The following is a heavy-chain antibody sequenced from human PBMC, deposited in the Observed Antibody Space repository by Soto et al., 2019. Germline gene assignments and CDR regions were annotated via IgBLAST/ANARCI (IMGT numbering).Heavy chain of an antibody. Sequence: PSETLSLTCPVSGGSIRSGDYFWSWIRQSPGKGLEWIGYISSIGSTYYNPSIKSRVSLSRDTSKNPFYLKLSSGTTTDTAVYYCARGLVIIPYYYHGVDGWGQGTTVPVS. D-gene: IGHD3-9*01. J-gene: IGHJ6*02. CDR2: ISSIGST. CDR1: GGSIRSGDYF. V-gene: IGHV4-30-4*01. CDR3: ARGLVIIPYYYHGVDG.